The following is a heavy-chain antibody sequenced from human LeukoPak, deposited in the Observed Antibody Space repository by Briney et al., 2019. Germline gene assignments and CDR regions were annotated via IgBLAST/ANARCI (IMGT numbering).Heavy chain of an antibody. CDR1: GFTVSTYT. J-gene: IGHJ5*02. D-gene: IGHD2-15*01. V-gene: IGHV3-21*01. CDR2: ISTSSSYI. CDR3: ARGADGVSSNSRGWLDP. Sequence: GGSLRLSCAVSGFTVSTYTMKWVRQAPGKGLEWVSSISTSSSYIYYADSLKGRFTISRDNARKSLYLQMNTLRAEDTAVYFCARGADGVSSNSRGWLDPWGQGTLVTVSS.